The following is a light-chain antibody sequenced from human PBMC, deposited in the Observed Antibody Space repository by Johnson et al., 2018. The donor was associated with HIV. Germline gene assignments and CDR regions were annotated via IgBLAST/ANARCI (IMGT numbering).Light chain of an antibody. CDR2: DNS. CDR3: GTWDSSLSGYV. CDR1: RSNIGDNF. J-gene: IGLJ1*01. Sequence: QSVLTQPPSVSAAPGQKVTISCSGNRSNIGDNFVSWYQHLPGTAPKLLVYDNSKRPSGIPDRFSATKSGTSATLGITGLQTGDEADYYCGTWDSSLSGYVSGTGNKVTGL. V-gene: IGLV1-51*01.